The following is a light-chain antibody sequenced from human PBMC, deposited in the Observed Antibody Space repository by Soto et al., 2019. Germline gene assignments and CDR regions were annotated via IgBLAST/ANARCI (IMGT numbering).Light chain of an antibody. J-gene: IGKJ1*01. Sequence: EIVMTQSPATLSVSPGERATLSCRASQSVSSSSLAWYQQKPGQAPRLLISGASSRAADIPDRFSGSGSGTDFTLTINRLEPEDFAVYYCQQYDSSPRTFGQGTKVDIK. CDR3: QQYDSSPRT. CDR2: GAS. V-gene: IGKV3-20*01. CDR1: QSVSSSS.